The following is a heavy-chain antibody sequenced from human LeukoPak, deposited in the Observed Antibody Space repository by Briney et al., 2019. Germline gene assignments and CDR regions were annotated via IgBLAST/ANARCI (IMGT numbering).Heavy chain of an antibody. J-gene: IGHJ4*02. Sequence: GGSLRLSCAASGFTFSSYWMHWVRQAPGKGLVWVSRLNTDGSRTSYADSVKGRFTISRDNAKNMLYLQMNSLRAEDTAVYYCARDAGYGYDRFDYWGQGTQVTVSS. CDR2: LNTDGSRT. CDR1: GFTFSSYW. D-gene: IGHD5-18*01. CDR3: ARDAGYGYDRFDY. V-gene: IGHV3-74*01.